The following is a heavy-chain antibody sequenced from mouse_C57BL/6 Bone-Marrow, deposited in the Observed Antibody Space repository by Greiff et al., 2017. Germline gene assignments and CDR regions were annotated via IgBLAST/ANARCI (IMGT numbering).Heavy chain of an antibody. Sequence: QVQLQQPGAELVKPGASVKLSCKASGYTFTSYWMQWVKQRPGQGLEWIGEIDPSDSYSNYNQKFKGKATLTVDTSSSTAYMQLSSLTSEDSAVYYCASTVSVDYWGQGTTHTVTS. CDR1: GYTFTSYW. J-gene: IGHJ2*01. CDR2: IDPSDSYS. V-gene: IGHV1-50*01. CDR3: ASTVSVDY.